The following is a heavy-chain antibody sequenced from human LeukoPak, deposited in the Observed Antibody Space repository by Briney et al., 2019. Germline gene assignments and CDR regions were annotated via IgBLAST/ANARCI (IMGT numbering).Heavy chain of an antibody. D-gene: IGHD2-2*01. J-gene: IGHJ4*02. V-gene: IGHV3-23*01. CDR3: AKDPGVVPAHYFDY. CDR1: GFTFSSYA. Sequence: GGSLRLSCAASGFTFSSYAMNWVRQAPGKGLEWVSATGSTGVSTFYADSVKVRFTVSRDNSKNTLSLQMNSLRAEDTAVYYCAKDPGVVPAHYFDYWGQGILVTVSS. CDR2: TGSTGVST.